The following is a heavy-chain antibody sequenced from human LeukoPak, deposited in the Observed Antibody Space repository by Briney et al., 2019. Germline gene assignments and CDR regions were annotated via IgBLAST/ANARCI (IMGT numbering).Heavy chain of an antibody. V-gene: IGHV3-23*01. J-gene: IGHJ4*02. CDR1: GFTFSSYA. CDR3: AKWGGYCSSTSCYGGDFDY. D-gene: IGHD2-2*01. Sequence: GGSLRLSCAASGFTFSSYAMSWVRQAPGKGLEWVSAISGSGGSTYYADSVKGRFTISRDNSKNTLYLQMNSLRAEDTAVYYCAKWGGYCSSTSCYGGDFDYWGQGTLVTVSS. CDR2: ISGSGGST.